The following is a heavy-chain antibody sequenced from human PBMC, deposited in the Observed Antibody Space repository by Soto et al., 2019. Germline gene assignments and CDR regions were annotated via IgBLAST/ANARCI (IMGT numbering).Heavy chain of an antibody. Sequence: GGSLRLSCAASGFTFSSYAMSWVRQAPVKGLEWVSAISGSGGSTYYADSVKGRFTISRDNSKNTLYLQMNSLRAEDTAVYYCAKSGGSMDYYDSSGYYSGVYYYYYGMDVWGQGTTVTVSS. CDR2: ISGSGGST. D-gene: IGHD3-22*01. CDR3: AKSGGSMDYYDSSGYYSGVYYYYYGMDV. V-gene: IGHV3-23*01. J-gene: IGHJ6*02. CDR1: GFTFSSYA.